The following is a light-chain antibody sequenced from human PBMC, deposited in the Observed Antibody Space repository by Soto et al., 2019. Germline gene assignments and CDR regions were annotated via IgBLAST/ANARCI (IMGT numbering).Light chain of an antibody. CDR3: QQYGSSPLT. CDR1: QSVSSY. Sequence: EIVLTQSPGTLSLSPGEGATLSCRASQSVSSYLAWYQQKVGQAPRLLIYGASSRATGTPARFSGSGSGTDFTLTINRLEAEDFAVYFCQQYGSSPLTFGGGTKVEIK. CDR2: GAS. J-gene: IGKJ4*01. V-gene: IGKV3-20*01.